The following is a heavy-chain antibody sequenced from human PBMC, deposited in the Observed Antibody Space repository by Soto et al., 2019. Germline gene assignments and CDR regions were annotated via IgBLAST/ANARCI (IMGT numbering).Heavy chain of an antibody. V-gene: IGHV4-30-2*01. CDR2: YFQGGDA. CDR1: GASVSSGSYS. CDR3: ARLNYKSRGFYALDI. Sequence: PSETLSLTCAVSGASVSSGSYSWSWIRQPPGKGLEWIGFYFQGGDAYYNPSLESRVTISVGRSKNQFSLKLRSVTAADTAVYYWARLNYKSRGFYALDIWAKGQRSPSPQ. D-gene: IGHD3-22*01. J-gene: IGHJ3*02.